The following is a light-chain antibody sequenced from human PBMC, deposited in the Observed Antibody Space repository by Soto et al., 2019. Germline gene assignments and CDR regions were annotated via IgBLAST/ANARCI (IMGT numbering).Light chain of an antibody. CDR1: SSDVGGYNY. Sequence: QSGLTQPASVSGSPGQSITISCTGTSSDVGGYNYVSWYQHHPGKAPKLMIYEVSNRPSGVSNRFSGSKSGNTASLTISGLQAEDEADYYCSSYTSSSTYVFGTGTKLTVL. J-gene: IGLJ1*01. CDR3: SSYTSSSTYV. CDR2: EVS. V-gene: IGLV2-14*01.